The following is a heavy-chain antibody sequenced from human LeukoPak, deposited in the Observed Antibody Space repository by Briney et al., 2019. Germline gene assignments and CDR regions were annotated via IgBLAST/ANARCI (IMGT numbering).Heavy chain of an antibody. V-gene: IGHV4-4*07. J-gene: IGHJ6*02. CDR2: IYTSGST. Sequence: SETLSLTCTVSGGSISSYYWSWIRQPAGKGLEWIGRIYTSGSTNYNPSLKSRVTMSVDTSKNQFSLKLSSVTAADTAVYYCARDFVRYYYDGSGYYGMDVWGQGTTVTVSS. D-gene: IGHD3-22*01. CDR3: ARDFVRYYYDGSGYYGMDV. CDR1: GGSISSYY.